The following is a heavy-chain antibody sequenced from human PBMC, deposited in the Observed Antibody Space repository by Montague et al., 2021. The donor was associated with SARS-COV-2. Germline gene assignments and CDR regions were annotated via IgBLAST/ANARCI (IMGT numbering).Heavy chain of an antibody. D-gene: IGHD3-10*01. CDR3: ARQITMVREPFDS. Sequence: SETLSLTCTVAGDSVSRSYWNWIRQSPGEGLEWIGNIYYYGSVNYNPSLKSRLSISLDTSKNQLSLTLTSVTAADTATYYCARQITMVREPFDSWGQGTLVLVSS. J-gene: IGHJ4*02. V-gene: IGHV4-59*08. CDR1: GDSVSRSY. CDR2: IYYYGSV.